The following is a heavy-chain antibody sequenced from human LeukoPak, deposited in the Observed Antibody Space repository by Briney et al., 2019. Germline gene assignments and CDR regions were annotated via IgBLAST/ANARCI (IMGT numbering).Heavy chain of an antibody. Sequence: ASVKVSCKASGYTFTSYGIIWVRQAPGQGLEWMGWISAYNGNTNYAQKLQGRVTMTTDTSTSTAYMELRSLRSDDAAVYYCARSGYYDFWSGYSGHHFDYWGQGTLVTVSS. CDR1: GYTFTSYG. CDR2: ISAYNGNT. CDR3: ARSGYYDFWSGYSGHHFDY. V-gene: IGHV1-18*01. J-gene: IGHJ4*02. D-gene: IGHD3-3*01.